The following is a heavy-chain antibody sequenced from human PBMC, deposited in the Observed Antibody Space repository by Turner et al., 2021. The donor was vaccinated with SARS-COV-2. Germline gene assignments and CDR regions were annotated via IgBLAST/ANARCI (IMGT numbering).Heavy chain of an antibody. D-gene: IGHD6-19*01. CDR1: GGSISSYY. J-gene: IGHJ5*02. V-gene: IGHV4-59*01. CDR2: ISNNGTT. CDR3: PRGWGGIVVA. Sequence: QVQLQESGPGLVKPSETLSLTCTFSGGSISSYYGYLIQQPPGKGLEWMGYISNNGTTNINPSLKRRVPKSVAAAKKHVSLKLGSGTAPEPAVYDCPRGWGGIVVAWGQGTPVTVSS.